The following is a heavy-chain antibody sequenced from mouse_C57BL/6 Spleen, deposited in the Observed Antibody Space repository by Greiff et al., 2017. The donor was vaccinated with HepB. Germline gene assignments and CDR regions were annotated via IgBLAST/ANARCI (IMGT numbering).Heavy chain of an antibody. Sequence: QVQLQQSGAELVRPGASVKLSCKASGYTFTDYYINWVKQRPGQGLEWIARIYPGSGNTYYNEKFKGKATLTAEKSSSTAYMQLSSLTSEDSAVYFCARYPLTGTYYAMDYWGQGTSVTVSS. CDR2: IYPGSGNT. CDR1: GYTFTDYY. D-gene: IGHD4-1*01. CDR3: ARYPLTGTYYAMDY. J-gene: IGHJ4*01. V-gene: IGHV1-76*01.